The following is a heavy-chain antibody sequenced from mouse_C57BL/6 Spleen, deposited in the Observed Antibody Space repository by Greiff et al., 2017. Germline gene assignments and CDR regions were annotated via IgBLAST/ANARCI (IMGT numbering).Heavy chain of an antibody. Sequence: DVQLQESGPVLVKPGASVKMSCKASGYTFTDYYMNWVKQSHGKSLEWIGVINPYNGGTSYNQKFKGKATLTVDKSSSTAYMELNSLTSEDSAVYYCARKDYGSPYFDYWGQGTTLTVSS. V-gene: IGHV1-19*01. CDR3: ARKDYGSPYFDY. D-gene: IGHD1-1*01. CDR1: GYTFTDYY. J-gene: IGHJ2*01. CDR2: INPYNGGT.